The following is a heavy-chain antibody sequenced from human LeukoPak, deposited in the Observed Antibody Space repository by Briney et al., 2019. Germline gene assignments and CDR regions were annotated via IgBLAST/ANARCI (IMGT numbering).Heavy chain of an antibody. Sequence: SETLSLTCNVSGGSISRTTYYWGRIRQPPGKGLEWIGTIYFTGNTYYTPSLKSRVTISVDTSKNQFSLKLSSVTAADTAVYSCAKHDYPAYYFDFWGQGTLVTVSS. CDR1: GGSISRTTYY. CDR2: IYFTGNT. D-gene: IGHD4-11*01. CDR3: AKHDYPAYYFDF. V-gene: IGHV4-39*01. J-gene: IGHJ4*02.